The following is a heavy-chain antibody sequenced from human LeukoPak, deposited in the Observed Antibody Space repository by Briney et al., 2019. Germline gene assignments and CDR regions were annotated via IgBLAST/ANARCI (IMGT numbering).Heavy chain of an antibody. CDR1: GFTFSRYW. J-gene: IGHJ4*02. CDR3: ARGRPDSGWPFDY. D-gene: IGHD6-19*01. CDR2: ISPDGSTT. Sequence: GGSLRLSCAASGFTFSRYWMHWVRQAPGKGLMWVSRISPDGSTTLYADSVKGRFTISRDNARNSLYLQMNSLRVEDTAVYYCARGRPDSGWPFDYWGQGTLVTVSS. V-gene: IGHV3-74*03.